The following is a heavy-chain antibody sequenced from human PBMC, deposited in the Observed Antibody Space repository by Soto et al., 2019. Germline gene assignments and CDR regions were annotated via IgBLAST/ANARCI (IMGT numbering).Heavy chain of an antibody. J-gene: IGHJ4*02. CDR1: GFSLSTRGVG. CDR3: ANIGGSRWFDF. V-gene: IGHV2-5*02. Sequence: QITLKESGPTLVKPTQTLTLTCTFSGFSLSTRGVGVGWIRQPPGKALEWLALIYWDDDKRFSPSLKTRLTITQDTTKSQVVPKMTHMDPLDTATYFCANIGGSRWFDFWGQGTLVTVSS. D-gene: IGHD6-13*01. CDR2: IYWDDDK.